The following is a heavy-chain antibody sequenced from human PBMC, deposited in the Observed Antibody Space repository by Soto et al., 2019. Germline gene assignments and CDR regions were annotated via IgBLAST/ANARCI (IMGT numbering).Heavy chain of an antibody. D-gene: IGHD6-13*01. CDR3: AKAGIAAADYYGMDV. CDR2: ISYDGSNK. J-gene: IGHJ6*02. V-gene: IGHV3-30*18. CDR1: GFTFSSYG. Sequence: PGGSLRLSCAASGFTFSSYGMHWVRQAPGKGLEWVAVISYDGSNKYYADSVKGRFTISRDNSKNTLYLQMNSLRAEDTAVYYCAKAGIAAADYYGMDVWGQGTTVTVSS.